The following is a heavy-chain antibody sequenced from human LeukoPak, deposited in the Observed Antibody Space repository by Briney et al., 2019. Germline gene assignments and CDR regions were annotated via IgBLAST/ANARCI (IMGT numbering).Heavy chain of an antibody. CDR1: GFTFNFYA. Sequence: GGSLRLSCATSGFTFNFYAMSWVHQAPGKGLEWVSSISGSGGSTYYADSVKGRFTISRDNSKNTLYLQMNSLRAEDTAVYYCAKGSGAVAATLFDYWGQGTLVTVSS. CDR3: AKGSGAVAATLFDY. CDR2: ISGSGGST. V-gene: IGHV3-23*01. D-gene: IGHD6-19*01. J-gene: IGHJ4*02.